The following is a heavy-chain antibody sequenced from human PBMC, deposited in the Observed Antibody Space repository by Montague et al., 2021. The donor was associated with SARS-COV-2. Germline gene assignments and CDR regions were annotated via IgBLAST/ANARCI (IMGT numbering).Heavy chain of an antibody. D-gene: IGHD2-21*02. CDR2: IYYTGST. V-gene: IGHV4-31*03. CDR3: ARVHIVVVTAMRYLDL. Sequence: TLSLTCTVSGGSISSGGYYWSWIRQPPGKGLEWIGDIYYTGSTYYNPSLKSRVTISVDTSKNQFSLKLSSVTAADTAVYYCARVHIVVVTAMRYLDLWARGTLVPVSS. CDR1: GGSISSGGYY. J-gene: IGHJ2*01.